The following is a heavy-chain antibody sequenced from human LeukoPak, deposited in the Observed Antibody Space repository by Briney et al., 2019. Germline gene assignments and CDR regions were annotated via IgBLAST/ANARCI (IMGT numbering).Heavy chain of an antibody. CDR1: GGSISSYY. V-gene: IGHV4-59*01. Sequence: SETLSLTCTVSGGSISSYYWSWIRQPPGKGLEWIGYIYYSGSTYYNPSLKSRVTISVDTSKNQFSLKLSSVTAADTAVYYCTRSSGSYSKYYFDYWGQGTLVTVSS. D-gene: IGHD1-26*01. J-gene: IGHJ4*02. CDR3: TRSSGSYSKYYFDY. CDR2: IYYSGST.